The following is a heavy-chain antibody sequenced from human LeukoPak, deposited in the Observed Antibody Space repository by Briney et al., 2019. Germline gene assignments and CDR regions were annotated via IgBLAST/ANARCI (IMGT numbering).Heavy chain of an antibody. CDR2: INPNSGDT. D-gene: IGHD3-10*01. Sequence: PGASVKVSCKTSGYTFTDYYMHWVRQAPGQGLEWMGWINPNSGDTNYAQKFQGRVTMTRDTSINTAYMELSRLRSDDTAVYYCARAVITMVRGVIILDAFDIWGQGTMVTVSS. J-gene: IGHJ3*02. CDR1: GYTFTDYY. V-gene: IGHV1-2*02. CDR3: ARAVITMVRGVIILDAFDI.